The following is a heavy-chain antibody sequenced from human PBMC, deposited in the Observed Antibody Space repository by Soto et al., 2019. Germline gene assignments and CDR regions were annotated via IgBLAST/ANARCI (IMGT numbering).Heavy chain of an antibody. V-gene: IGHV5-51*01. CDR1: GYIFSDDW. J-gene: IGHJ6*02. CDR3: ARRRGMDV. CDR2: IYSDDSET. Sequence: GESLKISCKGSGYIFSDDWINWVRQMLGKGLEWMGIIYSDDSETRYSPSFQGQVTISVDKSTNTAYLHWTRMKASDSAMYYCARRRGMDVWGQGTAVTVSS.